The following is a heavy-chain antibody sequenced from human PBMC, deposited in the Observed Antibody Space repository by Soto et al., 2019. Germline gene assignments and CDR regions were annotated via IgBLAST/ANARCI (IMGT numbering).Heavy chain of an antibody. CDR3: AKDRPFLFASSYSTSLDY. CDR2: ISGSGSAT. CDR1: GLSFTNYA. V-gene: IGHV3-23*01. J-gene: IGHJ4*01. D-gene: IGHD3-3*01. Sequence: GGSLRLSCVVSGLSFTNYAMSWVRQAPGKRQEWVSAISGSGSATHYADSVKGRFTISRDNSKNTLYLQMNSLRAEDTAVYYCAKDRPFLFASSYSTSLDYRGQGAPVPVSS.